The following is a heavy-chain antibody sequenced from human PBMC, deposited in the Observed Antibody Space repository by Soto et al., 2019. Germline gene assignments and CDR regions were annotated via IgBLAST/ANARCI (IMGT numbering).Heavy chain of an antibody. CDR3: ARDGDPGYSFWSGPLGGGRFDP. D-gene: IGHD3-3*01. Sequence: QVQLVQSGAEVKEPGSSVNVSCKTSGGTFGNTAVTWVRQVPGQGLEWIGGIVPLFGSANYAQKFRGRVMITAXXXTXPADMDLSSLRSDDTAIYYCARDGDPGYSFWSGPLGGGRFDPWGQGTLVTVSS. V-gene: IGHV1-69*12. CDR2: IVPLFGSA. CDR1: GGTFGNTA. J-gene: IGHJ5*02.